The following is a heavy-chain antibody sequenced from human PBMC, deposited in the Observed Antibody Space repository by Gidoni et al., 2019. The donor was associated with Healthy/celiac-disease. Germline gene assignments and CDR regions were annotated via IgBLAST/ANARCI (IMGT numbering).Heavy chain of an antibody. V-gene: IGHV3-11*06. J-gene: IGHJ4*02. CDR2: ISSSSSYT. CDR1: GFTFSDYY. Sequence: QVQLVESGGGLVKPGGSLRLSCAASGFTFSDYYMSWIRQAPGKGLEWVSYISSSSSYTNYADSVKGRFTISRDNAKNSLYLQMNSLRAEDTAVYYCARDNYYGSGSLDYWGQGTLVTVSS. D-gene: IGHD3-10*01. CDR3: ARDNYYGSGSLDY.